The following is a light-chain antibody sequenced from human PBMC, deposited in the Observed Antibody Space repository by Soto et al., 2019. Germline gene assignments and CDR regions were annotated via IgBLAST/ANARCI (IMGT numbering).Light chain of an antibody. V-gene: IGLV2-23*01. CDR1: SSDVGSYNL. CDR3: CSYAGSSTVV. CDR2: EGS. Sequence: QSALTQPASVSGSPGQSITISCTGTSSDVGSYNLVSGYQQHPGKAPKLMIYEGSKRPSGVSNRFSGSKSGNTASLTISGLHAEDEADYYCCSYAGSSTVVFGGGTKLTVL. J-gene: IGLJ2*01.